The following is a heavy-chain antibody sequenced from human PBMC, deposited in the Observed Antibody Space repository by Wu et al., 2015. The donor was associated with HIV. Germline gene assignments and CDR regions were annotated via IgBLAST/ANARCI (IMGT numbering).Heavy chain of an antibody. CDR3: ARPVTTGYYYYGMDV. CDR1: GYTFTGYY. J-gene: IGHJ6*02. Sequence: QVQLVQSGAEVKKPGASVKVSCKASGYTFTGYYIHWVRQAPGQGLEWMGWINPDSGDTDYGQKFQGRVTMTRDTSISTAYMELSRLRSDDTAVYYCARPVTTGYYYYGMDVWGQGTTVTVSS. CDR2: INPDSGDT. V-gene: IGHV1-2*02. D-gene: IGHD4-17*01.